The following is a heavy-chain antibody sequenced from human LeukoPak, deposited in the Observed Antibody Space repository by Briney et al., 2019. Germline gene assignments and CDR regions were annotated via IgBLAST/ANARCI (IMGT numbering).Heavy chain of an antibody. CDR3: ARQAGSGSYPRRDDYYYYMDV. CDR2: IYPADSDT. CDR1: GYSFTNYW. D-gene: IGHD3-10*01. V-gene: IGHV5-51*01. J-gene: IGHJ6*03. Sequence: GESLKISCKGSGYSFTNYWIGWVRQMPGKGLEWMGIIYPADSDTRYSPSFQDQVTISADKSISTAYLQWSSLKASDTAMYYCARQAGSGSYPRRDDYYYYMDVWGKGTTVTVSS.